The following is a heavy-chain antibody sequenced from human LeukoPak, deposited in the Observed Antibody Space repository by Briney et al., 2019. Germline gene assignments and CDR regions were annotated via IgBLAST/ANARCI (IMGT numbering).Heavy chain of an antibody. Sequence: WGTLCLTCTASGGSFSSGGYYWSWMRQGPGKGREWIGEINHSGTTIYNPSLESRVTISKDKTNNQFFLNMSSVTADETAVWYCARSAQASGISYEVSIHFDVWGHGTMVTVSS. J-gene: IGHJ3*01. CDR1: GGSFSSGGYY. D-gene: IGHD3-10*01. CDR2: INHSGTT. V-gene: IGHV4-39*01. CDR3: ARSAQASGISYEVSIHFDV.